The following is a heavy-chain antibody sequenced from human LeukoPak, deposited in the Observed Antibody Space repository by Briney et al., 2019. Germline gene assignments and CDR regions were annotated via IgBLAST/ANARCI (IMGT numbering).Heavy chain of an antibody. CDR1: GFTFSSYA. V-gene: IGHV3-23*01. CDR2: ISGSGDST. D-gene: IGHD2-15*01. Sequence: PGGSLRLSCAASGFTFSSYAMSWVRQAPGKGLDWVSAISGSGDSTYYADSVKGRFTISRDNSKNTLYLQMNSLRAEDTAVYYCAKVILGGPDYWGQGTLVTVSS. CDR3: AKVILGGPDY. J-gene: IGHJ4*02.